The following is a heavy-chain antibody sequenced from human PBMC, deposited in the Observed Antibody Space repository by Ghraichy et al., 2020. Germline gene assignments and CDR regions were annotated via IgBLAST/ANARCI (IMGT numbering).Heavy chain of an antibody. CDR2: IYWNDDK. D-gene: IGHD3-3*01. V-gene: IGHV2-5*01. Sequence: SGPTLVKPTQTLTLTCTFSGFSLSTSGVGVGWIRQPPGKALEWLALIYWNDDKRYSPSLKSRLTITKDTSKNQVVLTMTNMDPVDTATYYCAHSTRQSTIFGVVIRGRWFDPWGQGTLVTVSS. CDR3: AHSTRQSTIFGVVIRGRWFDP. J-gene: IGHJ5*02. CDR1: GFSLSTSGVG.